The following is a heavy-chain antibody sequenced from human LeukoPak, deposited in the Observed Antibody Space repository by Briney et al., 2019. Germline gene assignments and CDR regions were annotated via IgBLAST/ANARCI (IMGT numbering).Heavy chain of an antibody. D-gene: IGHD2-15*01. CDR3: AKSQCSGGSCYLDAFDI. CDR1: GFTFSTYG. Sequence: PGGSLRLSCAASGFTFSTYGMNWVRQAPGKGLEWVSVINDSGGSTFYADSVKGRFTISRDNSKNTLFLQMSGLRAEDTAVYYCAKSQCSGGSCYLDAFDIWGQGTMVTVSS. J-gene: IGHJ3*02. CDR2: INDSGGST. V-gene: IGHV3-23*01.